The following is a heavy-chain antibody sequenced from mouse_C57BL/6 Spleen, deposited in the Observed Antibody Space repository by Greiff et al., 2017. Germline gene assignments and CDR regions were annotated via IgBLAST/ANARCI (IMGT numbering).Heavy chain of an antibody. D-gene: IGHD3-2*02. J-gene: IGHJ3*01. Sequence: VQLHQPGAELVKPGASVKMSCKASGYTFTSYWITWVKQRPGQGLEWIGDIYPGSGSTNYNEKFKSKATLTVDTSSSTAYMQLSSLTSEDSAVYYCAREELRLHFFAYWGQGTLVTVSA. V-gene: IGHV1-55*01. CDR3: AREELRLHFFAY. CDR1: GYTFTSYW. CDR2: IYPGSGST.